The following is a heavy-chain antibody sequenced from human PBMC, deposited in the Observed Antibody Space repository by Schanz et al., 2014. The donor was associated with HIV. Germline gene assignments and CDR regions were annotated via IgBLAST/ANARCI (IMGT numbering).Heavy chain of an antibody. CDR1: GFTFSSYW. J-gene: IGHJ5*02. Sequence: EVRLLESGGGLVQPGGSLRLSCAAFGFTFSSYWMHWVRQTPGKGLEWVSSISAGGRDTYYADSVKGRFTISRDNFKDTLYLQMNSLRAEDTAVYYCAREYYSRNWNWFDPWGQGTLVTVSS. V-gene: IGHV3-23*01. D-gene: IGHD6-13*01. CDR2: ISAGGRDT. CDR3: AREYYSRNWNWFDP.